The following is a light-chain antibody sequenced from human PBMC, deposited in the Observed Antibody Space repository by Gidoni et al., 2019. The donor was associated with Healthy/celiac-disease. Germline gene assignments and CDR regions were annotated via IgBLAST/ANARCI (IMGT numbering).Light chain of an antibody. CDR3: QQYGSSPA. CDR1: QSVSSSY. CDR2: GAS. Sequence: EIGLTQAPVTLSLSPGERATLSCRASQSVSSSYLAWYQQKPGQAPRLLIYGASSRATGIPVRFSGIGSGTDFTLTISRLEPEDFAVYYCQQYGSSPAFGQGTKLEIK. V-gene: IGKV3-20*01. J-gene: IGKJ2*01.